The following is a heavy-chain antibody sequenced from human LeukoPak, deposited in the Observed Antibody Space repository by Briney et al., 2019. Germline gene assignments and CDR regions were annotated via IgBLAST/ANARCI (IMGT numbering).Heavy chain of an antibody. CDR2: ISAYNGNT. D-gene: IGHD3-22*01. J-gene: IGHJ4*02. V-gene: IGHV1-18*04. CDR3: ARNLGDLDDSSGYSSH. CDR1: GYTFSGYY. Sequence: GASVKVSCKAFGYTFSGYYLHLVRQAPGQGLEWMGWISAYNGNTNYAQKLQGRVTMTTDTSTSTAYMELRSLRSDDTAVYYCARNLGDLDDSSGYSSHWGQGTLVTVSS.